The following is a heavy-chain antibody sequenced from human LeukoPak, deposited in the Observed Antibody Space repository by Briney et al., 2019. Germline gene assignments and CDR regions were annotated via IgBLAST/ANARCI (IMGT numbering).Heavy chain of an antibody. J-gene: IGHJ4*02. V-gene: IGHV3-30*18. Sequence: GGSLRLSCAASGFTFSSYGMHWVRQAPGKGLEWVAVISYDGSNKYYADSVKGRFTISRDNSKNTLYLQMNSLRAEDTAVYYCAKEGRDPGYSYGYSVLYFGYWGQGTLVTVSS. D-gene: IGHD5-18*01. CDR2: ISYDGSNK. CDR1: GFTFSSYG. CDR3: AKEGRDPGYSYGYSVLYFGY.